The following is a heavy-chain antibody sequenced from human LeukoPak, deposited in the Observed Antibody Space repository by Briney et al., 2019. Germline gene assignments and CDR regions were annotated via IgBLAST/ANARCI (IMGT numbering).Heavy chain of an antibody. CDR1: GYTFTGYY. D-gene: IGHD1-26*01. Sequence: SVKVSCKVSGYTFTGYYMHWVRQAPGQGLEWMGGIIPILGTSNYAQKFQDRLTITADESTSTAYLELSSLTSADTAVYYCAREVSGTYCDYWGQGSLVTVSS. CDR2: IIPILGTS. CDR3: AREVSGTYCDY. J-gene: IGHJ4*02. V-gene: IGHV1-69*13.